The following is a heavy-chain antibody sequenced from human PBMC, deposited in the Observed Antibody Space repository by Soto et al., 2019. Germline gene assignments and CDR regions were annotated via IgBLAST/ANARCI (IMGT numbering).Heavy chain of an antibody. V-gene: IGHV3-33*01. CDR1: GFTFSSYG. Sequence: QVQLVESGGGVVQPGRSLRLSCAASGFTFSSYGMHSVRQAPGKGLEWVAVIWYDGSNKYYADSVKGRFTISRDNSKNTLYLQMNSLRAEDTAVYYCAIDHKGGYSYGYGCYYYGMDVWGQATTVTVSS. CDR2: IWYDGSNK. CDR3: AIDHKGGYSYGYGCYYYGMDV. J-gene: IGHJ6*02. D-gene: IGHD5-18*01.